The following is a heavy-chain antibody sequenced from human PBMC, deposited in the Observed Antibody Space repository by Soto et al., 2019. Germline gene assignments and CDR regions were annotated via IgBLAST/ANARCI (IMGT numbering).Heavy chain of an antibody. CDR3: ASTEPQLWKLLRYYYYGMDV. J-gene: IGHJ6*02. V-gene: IGHV1-69*01. CDR1: GGTFSSYA. Sequence: QVQLVQSGAEVKKPGSSVKVSCKASGGTFSSYAISWVRQAPGQGLEWMGGIIPIFGTANYAQKFQGRVTITADESTSTAYMELSSLRSEDTAVYYCASTEPQLWKLLRYYYYGMDVWGQGTTVTVSS. CDR2: IIPIFGTA. D-gene: IGHD5-18*01.